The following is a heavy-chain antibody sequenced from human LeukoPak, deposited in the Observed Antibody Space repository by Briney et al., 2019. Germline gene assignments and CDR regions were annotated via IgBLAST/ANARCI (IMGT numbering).Heavy chain of an antibody. Sequence: GRSLRLSCAASGFTFSSYGMHWVRQAPGKGLEWVAVIWYDGSNKYYADSVKGRFTISRDNSKNTLYLQMNSLRAEDTAVYYCARDQGSLVHCSSTSCYPGSYWGQGTLVTVSS. V-gene: IGHV3-33*01. CDR2: IWYDGSNK. CDR3: ARDQGSLVHCSSTSCYPGSY. J-gene: IGHJ4*02. CDR1: GFTFSSYG. D-gene: IGHD2-2*01.